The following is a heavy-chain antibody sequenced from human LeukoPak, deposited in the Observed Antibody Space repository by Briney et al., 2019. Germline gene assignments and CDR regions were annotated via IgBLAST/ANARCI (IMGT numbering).Heavy chain of an antibody. J-gene: IGHJ4*02. V-gene: IGHV5-51*01. Sequence: GESLKISCKGSGYSFTRYWIGWVRQMPGKGLEWMGIIYPGDSDTRYSPSFQGQVTISADKSISTAYLQWSSLKASDTAMYYCATPGPHYCSGGSCYHSWGQGTLVTVSS. D-gene: IGHD2-15*01. CDR1: GYSFTRYW. CDR3: ATPGPHYCSGGSCYHS. CDR2: IYPGDSDT.